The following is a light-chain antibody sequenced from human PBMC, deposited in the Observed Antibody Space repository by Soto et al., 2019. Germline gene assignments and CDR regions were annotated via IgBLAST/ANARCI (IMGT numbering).Light chain of an antibody. CDR3: SSYSGSSTLYV. Sequence: QSALTQPASVSGSPGQSITISCAGTGGDVGGYNYVSWYQQYPNRVPKLMIYEVSNRPSGVSNRFSGSKSGNTASLTISGLQAEDEADYYCSSYSGSSTLYVFGTGTKLSVL. CDR1: GGDVGGYNY. CDR2: EVS. V-gene: IGLV2-14*01. J-gene: IGLJ1*01.